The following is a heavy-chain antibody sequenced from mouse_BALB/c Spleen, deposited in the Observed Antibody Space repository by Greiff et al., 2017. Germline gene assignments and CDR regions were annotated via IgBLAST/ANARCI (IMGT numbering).Heavy chain of an antibody. J-gene: IGHJ1*01. Sequence: DVKLVESGGGLVKLGGSLKLSCAASGFTFSSYYMSWVRQTPEKRLELVAAINSNGGSTYYPDTVKGRFTISRDNAKNTLYLQMSSLKSEDTALYYCARLGYGNYWYFDVWGAGTTVTVSS. V-gene: IGHV5-6-2*01. CDR2: INSNGGST. D-gene: IGHD2-10*02. CDR1: GFTFSSYY. CDR3: ARLGYGNYWYFDV.